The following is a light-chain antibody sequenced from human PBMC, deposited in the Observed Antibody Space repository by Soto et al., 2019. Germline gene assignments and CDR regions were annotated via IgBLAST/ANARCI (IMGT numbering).Light chain of an antibody. V-gene: IGLV2-23*02. CDR2: EVT. Sequence: QSALTQPASVSGSPGQSITISCTGTNTDIGNYNHVSWYQQHPGKAPKLMIYEVTQRPSDISNRFSGSKSGNTAFLTISGLQAEDEADYCCGSYEGSTTFLIVFGGGTKLTVL. CDR3: GSYEGSTTFLIV. J-gene: IGLJ2*01. CDR1: NTDIGNYNH.